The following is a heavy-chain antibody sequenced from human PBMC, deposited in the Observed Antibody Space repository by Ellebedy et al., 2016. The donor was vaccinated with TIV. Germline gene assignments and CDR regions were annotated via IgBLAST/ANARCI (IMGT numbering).Heavy chain of an antibody. CDR1: GFSLTGSD. D-gene: IGHD3-10*01. CDR3: ARGGPGGDNWFFGL. CDR2: SGAAVDT. Sequence: PGGSLRLSCAASGFSLTGSDLHWVRRPRGNGLEWVSASGAAVDTYYPDSVRCRFTISRESAKNSFYLQMHSLTAGDTAVYYCARGGPGGDNWFFGLWGRGTQVTVSS. V-gene: IGHV3-13*01. J-gene: IGHJ2*01.